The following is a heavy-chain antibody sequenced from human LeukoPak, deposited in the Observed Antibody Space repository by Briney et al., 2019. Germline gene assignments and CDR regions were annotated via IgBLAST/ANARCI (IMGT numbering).Heavy chain of an antibody. J-gene: IGHJ4*02. V-gene: IGHV3-11*04. CDR3: ARDPRYDILTGYLYY. Sequence: GGSLRLSCAASGFTFTDYYMSWIRQASGKGLEWLSYISSSGSTIYYADSVKGRFTISRDNAKNSLYLQMNSLRAEDTAVYYCARDPRYDILTGYLYYWGQGTLVTVSS. CDR2: ISSSGSTI. CDR1: GFTFTDYY. D-gene: IGHD3-9*01.